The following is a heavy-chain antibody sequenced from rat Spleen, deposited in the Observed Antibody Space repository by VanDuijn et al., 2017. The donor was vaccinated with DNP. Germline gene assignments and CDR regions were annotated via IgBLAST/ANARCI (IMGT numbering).Heavy chain of an antibody. CDR2: INTGSGGI. D-gene: IGHD3-2*01. CDR3: ARWGTFYWYFDF. CDR1: GHVFTRNS. V-gene: IGHV1-43*01. Sequence: QVQLQQSGAELANPGSSVRISCKASGHVFTRNSIGWIKQTTGQGLAYIGYINTGSGGINYNEKFKGKATLTVDKSSSTAFMQLSSLTPDDSAVYYCARWGTFYWYFDFWGPGTMVTVFS. J-gene: IGHJ1*01.